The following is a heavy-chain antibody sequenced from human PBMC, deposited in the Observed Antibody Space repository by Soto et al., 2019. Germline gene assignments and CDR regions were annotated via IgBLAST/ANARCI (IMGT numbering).Heavy chain of an antibody. CDR3: ARDEGRDYVYGGVYYMDV. Sequence: QVQLVQSGAEVKKPGASVKVSCKASGYTFTSYGISWVRQAPGQGLEWMGWISAYNGNTNYAQKLQGRVTMTTDTSTSTAYMELRSLRSDDTAVYYCARDEGRDYVYGGVYYMDVWGKGTTVTVSS. D-gene: IGHD3-16*01. CDR1: GYTFTSYG. J-gene: IGHJ6*03. CDR2: ISAYNGNT. V-gene: IGHV1-18*01.